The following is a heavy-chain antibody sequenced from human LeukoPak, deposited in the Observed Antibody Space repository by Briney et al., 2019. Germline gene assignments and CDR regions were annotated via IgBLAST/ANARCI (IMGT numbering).Heavy chain of an antibody. J-gene: IGHJ4*02. CDR3: ARDIGGYCTNGVCYGFDY. Sequence: GGSLRLSCAASGFQLSSSWMSWVRQAPGKGLEWVANIREDGSKENYVDSVKGRFSISRDNAKNSLYLQMNSLRAEDTAVYYCARDIGGYCTNGVCYGFDYWGQGTLVTVSS. CDR2: IREDGSKE. V-gene: IGHV3-7*01. D-gene: IGHD2-8*01. CDR1: GFQLSSSW.